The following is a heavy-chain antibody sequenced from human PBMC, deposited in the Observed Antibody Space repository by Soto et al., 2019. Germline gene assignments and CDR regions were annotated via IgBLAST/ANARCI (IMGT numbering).Heavy chain of an antibody. CDR3: ARQGAQQLGAFDW. J-gene: IGHJ4*02. V-gene: IGHV5-51*01. D-gene: IGHD6-13*01. Sequence: GESLKISCQASGYSFTNYAIAWVRQMPGKGLESMGIIYPGDSDTRYSPSFHGQVTISVDKSINTAYLQWSSLKASDTAMYYCARQGAQQLGAFDWWGQGTLVTVSS. CDR2: IYPGDSDT. CDR1: GYSFTNYA.